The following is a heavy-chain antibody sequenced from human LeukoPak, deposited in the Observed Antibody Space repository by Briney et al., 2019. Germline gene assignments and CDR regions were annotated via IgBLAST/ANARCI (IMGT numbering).Heavy chain of an antibody. CDR2: ISSSSSYI. D-gene: IGHD3-22*01. V-gene: IGHV3-21*01. CDR1: GFTFSSYS. J-gene: IGHJ4*02. Sequence: PGGSLRLSCAAPGFTFSSYSMNWVRQAPGKGLEWVSSISSSSSYIYYADSVKGRFTISRDNAKNSLYLQMNSLRAEDTAVYYCARDYYDSSGYYPTFDYWGQGTLVTVSS. CDR3: ARDYYDSSGYYPTFDY.